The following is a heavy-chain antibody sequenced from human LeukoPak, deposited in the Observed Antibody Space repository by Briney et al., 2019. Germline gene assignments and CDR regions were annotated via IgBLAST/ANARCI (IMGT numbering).Heavy chain of an antibody. Sequence: PGGSLRLSCAASGFTFTNYWMHWVRQGPGKGLVWASRISRDGDTTSYADSVKGRFTISRDNAKNTLYLQMNSLRAEDTAVYYCTRGYCSGGSCYSGSFGDVWGKGTTVTISS. CDR2: ISRDGDTT. D-gene: IGHD2-15*01. V-gene: IGHV3-74*01. CDR3: TRGYCSGGSCYSGSFGDV. J-gene: IGHJ6*04. CDR1: GFTFTNYW.